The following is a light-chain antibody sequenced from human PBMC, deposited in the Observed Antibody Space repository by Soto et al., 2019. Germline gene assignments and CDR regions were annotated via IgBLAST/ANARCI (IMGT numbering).Light chain of an antibody. CDR3: QQYGSSPVT. CDR1: HSVSSSY. CDR2: GAS. J-gene: IGKJ1*01. V-gene: IGKV3-20*01. Sequence: EIVLTQSPGTLSLSPGERATLSCRASHSVSSSYLAWYQQKPGQAPRLLIYGASSRATGIPDRFSGSGSGTDFTLTISRMELEDYGVYYCQQYGSSPVTFGQGTKVEIK.